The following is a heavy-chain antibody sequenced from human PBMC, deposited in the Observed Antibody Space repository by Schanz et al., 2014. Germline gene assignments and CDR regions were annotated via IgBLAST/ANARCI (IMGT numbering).Heavy chain of an antibody. D-gene: IGHD7-27*01. CDR3: ARENLNWEAFDI. J-gene: IGHJ3*02. Sequence: VQLVESGGGLVKPGGSLRLSCAASGFTFNNFGMNWIRQAPGKGLEWLSYISRDGTTSYYADSVKGRFTISRDNAKNSLYLEMTSLRGEDTAVYYCARENLNWEAFDIWGQGTVVTVSS. V-gene: IGHV3-11*01. CDR2: ISRDGTTS. CDR1: GFTFNNFG.